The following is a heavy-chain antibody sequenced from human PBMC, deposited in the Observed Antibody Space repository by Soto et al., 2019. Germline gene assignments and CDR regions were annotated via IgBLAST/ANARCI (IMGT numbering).Heavy chain of an antibody. Sequence: PGGSLRLSCAASGFTFASYAMNWVRQVPGKGLEWVSSISDSGHNTYYTDSVRGRFTISRDNSKNSLFLQMNTLRAEDTAVYYCAKEATVFRLLSPHGTDVWGQATTVIVS. D-gene: IGHD3-16*01. J-gene: IGHJ6*02. V-gene: IGHV3-23*01. CDR3: AKEATVFRLLSPHGTDV. CDR1: GFTFASYA. CDR2: ISDSGHNT.